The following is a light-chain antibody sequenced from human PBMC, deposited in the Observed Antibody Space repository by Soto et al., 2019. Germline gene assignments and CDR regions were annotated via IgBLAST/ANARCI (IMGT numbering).Light chain of an antibody. CDR1: SSDVGSYNY. J-gene: IGLJ3*02. V-gene: IGLV2-14*03. CDR2: DVS. CDR3: SSYTGSSTVV. Sequence: QSALTQPASVSGSPGQSITISCTGTSSDVGSYNYVSWYQQHPGKAPKLMIYDVSHRPSGVSNRLSGSKSGNTASLTISGLQAEDEADYYCSSYTGSSTVVFGGGTKVTVL.